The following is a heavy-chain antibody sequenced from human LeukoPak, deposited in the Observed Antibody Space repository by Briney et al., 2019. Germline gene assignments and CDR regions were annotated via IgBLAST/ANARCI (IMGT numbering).Heavy chain of an antibody. J-gene: IGHJ5*02. D-gene: IGHD3-22*01. CDR1: GGSFSDYY. CDR2: INHSGST. Sequence: PSETLSLACAVYGGSFSDYYWSWIRQPPGKGLEWIGEINHSGSTNYNPSLKSRVTISVDTSKNQFSLRLKSMTAADTAVYYCASWTYDYGSSSSPELSWGQGTLVTVSS. V-gene: IGHV4-34*01. CDR3: ASWTYDYGSSSSPELS.